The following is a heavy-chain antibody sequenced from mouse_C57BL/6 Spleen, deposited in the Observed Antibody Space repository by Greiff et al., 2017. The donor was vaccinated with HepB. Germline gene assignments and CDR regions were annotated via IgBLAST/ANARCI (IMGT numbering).Heavy chain of an antibody. CDR1: GYTFTSYT. Sequence: VQLQQSGAELARPGASVKMSCKASGYTFTSYTMHWVKQRPGQGLEWIGYINPSSGYTKYNQKFKDKATLTADKSSSTAYMQLSSLTSEDSAVYYCERKGIYYGSSGDYFDYWGQGTTLTVSS. V-gene: IGHV1-4*01. CDR2: INPSSGYT. J-gene: IGHJ2*01. CDR3: ERKGIYYGSSGDYFDY. D-gene: IGHD1-1*01.